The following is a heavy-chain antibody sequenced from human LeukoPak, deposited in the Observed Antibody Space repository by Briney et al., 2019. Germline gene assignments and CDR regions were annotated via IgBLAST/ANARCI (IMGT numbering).Heavy chain of an antibody. CDR3: ATVWAPTYYDSSGYSY. Sequence: ASVTVSCKASGYTFTSYGISWVRQAPGQGLEWMGWISAYNGNTNYAQKLQGRVTMTTDTSTSTAYMELRSLRSDDAAVYYCATVWAPTYYDSSGYSYWGQGTLVTVSS. CDR1: GYTFTSYG. D-gene: IGHD3-22*01. V-gene: IGHV1-18*01. J-gene: IGHJ4*02. CDR2: ISAYNGNT.